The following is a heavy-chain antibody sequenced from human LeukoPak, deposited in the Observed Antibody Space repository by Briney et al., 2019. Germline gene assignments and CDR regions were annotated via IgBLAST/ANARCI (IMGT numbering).Heavy chain of an antibody. D-gene: IGHD6-19*01. Sequence: GGSLRLSCAASGFTFIDYDMHWVRQVLGKGLEWVSAIGIRGDTHYSGSVKGRFTVSRENAESSLYLQMNSLRAEDTAVYYCARGGIQVSGIDEFDYWGQGTLVTVSS. CDR1: GFTFIDYD. V-gene: IGHV3-13*01. J-gene: IGHJ4*02. CDR2: IGIRGDT. CDR3: ARGGIQVSGIDEFDY.